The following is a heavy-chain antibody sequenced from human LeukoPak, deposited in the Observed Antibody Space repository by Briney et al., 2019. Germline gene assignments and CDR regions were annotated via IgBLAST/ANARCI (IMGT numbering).Heavy chain of an antibody. D-gene: IGHD2-2*01. CDR2: ISYDGSNK. CDR1: GFTFNSYG. V-gene: IGHV3-30*18. CDR3: AKDGVVVVPAATLWYYFDY. J-gene: IGHJ4*02. Sequence: PGGSLRLSCAASGFTFNSYGMHWVRQAPGKGLEWVAVISYDGSNKYYADSVKGRFTISRDNSKNTLYLQMNSLRAEDTAVYYCAKDGVVVVPAATLWYYFDYWGQGTLVTVSS.